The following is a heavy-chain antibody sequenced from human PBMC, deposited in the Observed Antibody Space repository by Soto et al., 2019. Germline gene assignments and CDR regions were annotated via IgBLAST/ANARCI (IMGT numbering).Heavy chain of an antibody. J-gene: IGHJ4*02. CDR1: GYTFTSYA. V-gene: IGHV1-3*01. D-gene: IGHD2-2*01. Sequence: QVQLVQSGAEVKKPGASVKVSCKASGYTFTSYAMHWVRQAPGQRLEWMGWINAGNGNTKYSQKFQGRVTITRDTSASTAYMELSSLRSEDTAVYYCARTKCSSTSCYALSGPTFDYWGQGTLVIVSS. CDR3: ARTKCSSTSCYALSGPTFDY. CDR2: INAGNGNT.